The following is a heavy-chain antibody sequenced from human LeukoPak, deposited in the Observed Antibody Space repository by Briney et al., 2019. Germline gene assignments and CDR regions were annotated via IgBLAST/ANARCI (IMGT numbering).Heavy chain of an antibody. Sequence: ASVKVSCKASGYTFISYDFSWVRQAPGQGLEWMRWISAYNNNTNYAQKLQGRVTMTTDTSTSTAYMELRSLRSDDTAVYYCARGLHYGDYWGQGTLVTVSS. CDR3: ARGLHYGDY. CDR1: GYTFISYD. J-gene: IGHJ4*02. CDR2: ISAYNNNT. V-gene: IGHV1-18*01. D-gene: IGHD3-16*01.